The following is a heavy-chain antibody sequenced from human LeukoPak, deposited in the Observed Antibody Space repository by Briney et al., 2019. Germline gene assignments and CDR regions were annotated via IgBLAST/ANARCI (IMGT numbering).Heavy chain of an antibody. Sequence: GASVKVSCKASGYTFTSYYMHWVRQAPGQGLEWMGIINPSGGSTSYAQKFQGRVTMTRDTSMSTVYMELSSLRSEDTAVYYCARVKPNYYDSSAYGTFDIWGQGTMVTVSS. D-gene: IGHD3-22*01. CDR3: ARVKPNYYDSSAYGTFDI. J-gene: IGHJ3*02. CDR2: INPSGGST. CDR1: GYTFTSYY. V-gene: IGHV1-46*01.